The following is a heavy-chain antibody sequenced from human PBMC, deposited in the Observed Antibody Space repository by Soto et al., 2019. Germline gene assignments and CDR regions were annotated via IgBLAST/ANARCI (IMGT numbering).Heavy chain of an antibody. CDR2: ISYDGSNT. Sequence: GGSLRLSCAVSGFTFSTYAMHWVRQAPGKGLEWVAVISYDGSNTYYADSVKGRFTISRDNSKNTLYLQMNSLRAEDTAVYYCAKANSGYDTSFDYWGQGTLVTVSS. D-gene: IGHD5-12*01. CDR3: AKANSGYDTSFDY. J-gene: IGHJ4*02. CDR1: GFTFSTYA. V-gene: IGHV3-30-3*01.